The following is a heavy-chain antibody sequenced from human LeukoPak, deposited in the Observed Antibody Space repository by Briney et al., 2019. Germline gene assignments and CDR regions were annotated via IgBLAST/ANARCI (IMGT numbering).Heavy chain of an antibody. CDR1: GFTFGDYA. Sequence: GGSLRLSCTASGFTFGDYAMSWVRQAPGKGLEWVGFIRSKAYGGTTEYAASVKGRSTISRDDSKSIAYLQMNSLKTEDTAVYYCTRVFPRGLYYYYYMDVWVKGTTVTVSS. J-gene: IGHJ6*03. CDR3: TRVFPRGLYYYYYMDV. V-gene: IGHV3-49*04. CDR2: IRSKAYGGTT.